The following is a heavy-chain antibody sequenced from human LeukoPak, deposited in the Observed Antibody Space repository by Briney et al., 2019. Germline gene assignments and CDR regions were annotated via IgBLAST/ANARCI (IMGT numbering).Heavy chain of an antibody. CDR2: INHSGST. V-gene: IGHV4-34*01. D-gene: IGHD5-12*01. Sequence: SETLSLTCAVYGGSFSGYYWSWIRQPPGKGLEWIGEINHSGSTNYNPSLKSRVTISVDTSKNQFSLKLSSVTAADTAVYYCARGRYSGYDTSNDYWGQGTLVTVSS. CDR3: ARGRYSGYDTSNDY. J-gene: IGHJ4*02. CDR1: GGSFSGYY.